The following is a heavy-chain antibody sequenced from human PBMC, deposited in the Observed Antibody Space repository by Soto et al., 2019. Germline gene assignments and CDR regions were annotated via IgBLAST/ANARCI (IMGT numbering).Heavy chain of an antibody. J-gene: IGHJ4*02. CDR2: IIPIFGTA. CDR1: GCTFSSYA. D-gene: IGHD2-2*02. Sequence: SVKVSCKASGCTFSSYAISWVRQAPGQGLEWMGGIIPIFGTANYAQKFQGRVTITADESTSTAYMELSSLRSEDTAVYYCARDDCSSTSCYTYYFDYWGQGTLVTVST. CDR3: ARDDCSSTSCYTYYFDY. V-gene: IGHV1-69*13.